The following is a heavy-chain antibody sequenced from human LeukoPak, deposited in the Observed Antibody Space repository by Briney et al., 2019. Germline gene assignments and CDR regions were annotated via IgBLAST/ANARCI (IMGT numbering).Heavy chain of an antibody. V-gene: IGHV3-23*01. J-gene: IGHJ6*03. CDR2: ISPSGDIT. CDR1: GFTFSNHG. CDR3: ARVVRSYGYLYYYYYYMDV. Sequence: GGSLRLSCAASGFTFSNHGMNWVRQAPGKGLEWVSGISPSGDITYYADSVKGRFTISRDNSKNTLYLQMNSLRAEDTAVYYCARVVRSYGYLYYYYYYMDVWGKGTTVTISS. D-gene: IGHD5-18*01.